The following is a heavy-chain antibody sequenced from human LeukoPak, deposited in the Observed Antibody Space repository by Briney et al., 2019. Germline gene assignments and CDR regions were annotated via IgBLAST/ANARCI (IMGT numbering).Heavy chain of an antibody. Sequence: SETLSLTCTVSGGSVRSGSYYWSWIRQPPGKGLEWIGYIYYSGSTNYNPSLKSRVTISVDTSKNQFSLKLSSVTAAGTAVYYCARSPSSSTTYYTFEYWGLGTLVTVSS. V-gene: IGHV4-61*01. CDR3: ARSPSSSTTYYTFEY. CDR2: IYYSGST. J-gene: IGHJ4*02. CDR1: GGSVRSGSYY. D-gene: IGHD2-2*02.